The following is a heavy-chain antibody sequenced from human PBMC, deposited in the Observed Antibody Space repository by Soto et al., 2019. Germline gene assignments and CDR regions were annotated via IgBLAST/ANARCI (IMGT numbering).Heavy chain of an antibody. CDR1: GGTFSNYA. Sequence: QVQLVQSGAEVKKPGSSVTVSCRASGGTFSNYAISWVRQAPGQGLEWMGGIIPLFGTANYVQKFQGRVTITADKSTSTAYMELNSLRSEDTAVYYCARGSTTNWYFDLWGRGTLVTVSS. CDR3: ARGSTTNWYFDL. CDR2: IIPLFGTA. J-gene: IGHJ2*01. D-gene: IGHD1-1*01. V-gene: IGHV1-69*06.